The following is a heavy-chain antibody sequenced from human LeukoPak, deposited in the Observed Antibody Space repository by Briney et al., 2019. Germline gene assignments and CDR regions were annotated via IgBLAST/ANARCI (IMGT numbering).Heavy chain of an antibody. Sequence: PGGSLRLSCAASGFTFSSCWMTWVRQAPGKGLEWVANIKQDGSEKYYVDSVKGRFTISRDNAKNSLYLQMSSLRADDTAVYYCARDMGSGWRPDAFDIWGQGTMVTVSS. CDR2: IKQDGSEK. J-gene: IGHJ3*02. CDR1: GFTFSSCW. V-gene: IGHV3-7*01. CDR3: ARDMGSGWRPDAFDI. D-gene: IGHD6-19*01.